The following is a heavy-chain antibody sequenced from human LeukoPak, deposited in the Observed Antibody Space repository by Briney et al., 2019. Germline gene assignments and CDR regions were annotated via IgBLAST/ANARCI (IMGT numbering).Heavy chain of an antibody. D-gene: IGHD2-15*01. Sequence: SVTVSCKASGGTFSSYAISWVRQAPGQGLEWMGRIIPIFGTANYAQKFQGRVTITTDEATSTASMERSSLRSEDTAVYYCATGYCSGGSCYSGPLYYYYYMDVWGKGTTVTVSS. J-gene: IGHJ6*03. CDR1: GGTFSSYA. V-gene: IGHV1-69*05. CDR3: ATGYCSGGSCYSGPLYYYYYMDV. CDR2: IIPIFGTA.